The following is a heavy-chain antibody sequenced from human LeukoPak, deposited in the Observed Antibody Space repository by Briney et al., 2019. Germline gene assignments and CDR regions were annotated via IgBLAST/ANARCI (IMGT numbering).Heavy chain of an antibody. CDR1: GFTFTSSA. J-gene: IGHJ5*02. D-gene: IGHD3-10*01. CDR2: IVVGGGNT. V-gene: IGHV1-58*02. CDR3: ARDDGSGSYKNWFDP. Sequence: ASVKVSCKASGFTFTSSAMQWVRQARGQRLERIGWIVVGGGNTNYAQKFQERVTITRDMSTSTAYMELRSLRSDDTAVYYCARDDGSGSYKNWFDPWGQGTLVTVSS.